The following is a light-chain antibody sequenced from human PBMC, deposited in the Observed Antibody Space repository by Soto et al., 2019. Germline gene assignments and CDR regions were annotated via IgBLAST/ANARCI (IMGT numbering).Light chain of an antibody. Sequence: DIPMTQSPSSLSASVGDRVTITCRASRTISNYLNWYQQKPGKAPNLLIYAASSLQSGVPSRFSGSGSETDFTLTISSLQPEDFAIYFCQVRTDWPPFKYTFGQGTKLEVK. CDR2: AAS. CDR1: RTISNY. CDR3: QVRTDWPPFKYT. J-gene: IGKJ2*01. V-gene: IGKV1-39*01.